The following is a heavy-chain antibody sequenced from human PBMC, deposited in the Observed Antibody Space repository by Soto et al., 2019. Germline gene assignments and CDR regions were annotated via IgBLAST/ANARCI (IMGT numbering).Heavy chain of an antibody. Sequence: EVQLVESGGGLVQPGGSLRLSCAASGFTVSSSNMRWVRQAPGKGLEWVSLIYSGGSTYYADSVKGRFTISRDNSKNTLFLQMNSVRADDTAMYSCARESSSGNSYFDYWGRGTLVAVSS. D-gene: IGHD1-26*01. V-gene: IGHV3-66*01. J-gene: IGHJ4*02. CDR3: ARESSSGNSYFDY. CDR2: IYSGGST. CDR1: GFTVSSSN.